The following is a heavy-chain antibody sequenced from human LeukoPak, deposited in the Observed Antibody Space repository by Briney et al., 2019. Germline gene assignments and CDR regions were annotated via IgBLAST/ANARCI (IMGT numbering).Heavy chain of an antibody. CDR3: AKSGAAAGTSLFDY. V-gene: IGHV3-30*18. D-gene: IGHD6-13*01. J-gene: IGHJ4*02. CDR1: GFTFSSYG. CDR2: ISYDGSNK. Sequence: GGSLRLSCAASGFTFSSYGMHWVSQAPGKGLEWVAVISYDGSNKYYADSVKGRFTISRDNSKNTLYLQMNSLRAEDTAVYYCAKSGAAAGTSLFDYWGQGTLVTVSS.